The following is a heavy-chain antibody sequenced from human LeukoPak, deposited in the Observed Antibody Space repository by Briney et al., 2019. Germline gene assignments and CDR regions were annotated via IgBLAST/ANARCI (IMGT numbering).Heavy chain of an antibody. Sequence: GGSLRLSCAASGFTFNSYWIHWVRQAPGKGLVWVSRINTDGSRTNYADSVKGRFAISRDDAKNTVHLQMNSLRAEDTAVYYCARDLYGDPDYWGQGTLVTVSS. CDR2: INTDGSRT. CDR1: GFTFNSYW. V-gene: IGHV3-74*01. CDR3: ARDLYGDPDY. J-gene: IGHJ4*02. D-gene: IGHD4-17*01.